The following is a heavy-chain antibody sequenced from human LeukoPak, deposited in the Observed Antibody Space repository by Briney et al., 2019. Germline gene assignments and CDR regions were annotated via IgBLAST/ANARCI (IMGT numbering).Heavy chain of an antibody. CDR2: LSSSGGST. Sequence: PGGSLRLSCAASGFTFSSYAMRWVRQGPGTGLEGVSALSSSGGSTYYADSVKGRFTISRDNSKNTLYLQMNSLRAEDTAVYYCARSTYYDYVWGSPDVWGKGTTVTVSS. J-gene: IGHJ6*04. CDR3: ARSTYYDYVWGSPDV. CDR1: GFTFSSYA. D-gene: IGHD3-16*01. V-gene: IGHV3-23*01.